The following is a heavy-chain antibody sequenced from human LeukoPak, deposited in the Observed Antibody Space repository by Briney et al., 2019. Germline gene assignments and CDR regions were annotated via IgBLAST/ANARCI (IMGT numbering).Heavy chain of an antibody. CDR1: GYTFTSYG. Sequence: ASVKVSCKASGYTFTSYGISWVRQAPGQGLEWMGWISAYNGNTNYAQKLQGRVTMTTDTPTSTAYMELRSLRSDDTAVYYCAREGYYYDSSGYYSFQHWGQGTLVTVSS. CDR2: ISAYNGNT. CDR3: AREGYYYDSSGYYSFQH. D-gene: IGHD3-22*01. J-gene: IGHJ1*01. V-gene: IGHV1-18*01.